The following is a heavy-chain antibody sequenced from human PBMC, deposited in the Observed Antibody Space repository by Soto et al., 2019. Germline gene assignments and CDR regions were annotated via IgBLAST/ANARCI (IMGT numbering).Heavy chain of an antibody. CDR3: ARDRYYYGSGSYYISWFDP. CDR1: GYSFTDYH. D-gene: IGHD3-10*01. Sequence: ASVKVSCKASGYSFTDYHIHWVRQAPGQGLEWLGRINPKSGGTSTAQKFQGWVTMTTDTSISTASMELRGLRSDDTAVYYCARDRYYYGSGSYYISWFDPWGQGTLVTVSS. CDR2: INPKSGGT. V-gene: IGHV1-2*04. J-gene: IGHJ5*02.